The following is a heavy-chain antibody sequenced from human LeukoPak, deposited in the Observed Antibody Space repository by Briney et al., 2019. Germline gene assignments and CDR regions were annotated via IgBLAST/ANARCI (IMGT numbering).Heavy chain of an antibody. Sequence: SETLSLTCAVYGGSFSGYYWSWIRQPPGKGLEWIGEINHSGSTNYNPSLKSRVTISVDTSKNQFSLKLSSVTAADTAVYYCARFPSAAGTGLDYWGQGTLVTVSS. D-gene: IGHD6-13*01. CDR1: GGSFSGYY. CDR2: INHSGST. J-gene: IGHJ4*02. CDR3: ARFPSAAGTGLDY. V-gene: IGHV4-34*01.